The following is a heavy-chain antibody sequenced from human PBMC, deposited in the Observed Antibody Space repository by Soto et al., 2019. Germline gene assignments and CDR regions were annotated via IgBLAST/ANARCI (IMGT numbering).Heavy chain of an antibody. CDR1: GYSFTSYW. CDR2: IYPGDSDT. V-gene: IGHV5-51*01. D-gene: IGHD3-22*01. J-gene: IGHJ5*02. Sequence: EESLKISCKGSGYSFTSYWIGWVRQMPGKGLEWMGIIYPGDSDTRYSPSFQGQVTISADKSISTAYLQWSSLKASDTAMYYCARQVYDSSGYQRLGFDPWGQGTLVTVS. CDR3: ARQVYDSSGYQRLGFDP.